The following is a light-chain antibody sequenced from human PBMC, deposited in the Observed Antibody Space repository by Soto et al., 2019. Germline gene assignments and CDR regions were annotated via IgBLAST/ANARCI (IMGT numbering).Light chain of an antibody. Sequence: QSVLTQSPSSSGTPGQRVIISCSGSSYHIGSNTVNWYQQLPGTAPKLLIYSNNQRPSGVPDRFSGSKSGTSASLAISGLQSEDEADNYCAAWDDSLNGRYVFGTGTKVTVL. CDR3: AAWDDSLNGRYV. J-gene: IGLJ1*01. CDR2: SNN. CDR1: SYHIGSNT. V-gene: IGLV1-44*01.